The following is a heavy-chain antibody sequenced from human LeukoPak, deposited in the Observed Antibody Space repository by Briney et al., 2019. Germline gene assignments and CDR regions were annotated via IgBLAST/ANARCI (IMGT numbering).Heavy chain of an antibody. Sequence: PGGSLRLSCAASGFTFSSYAMSWVREAPGRGLEWVSAISGSGGSTYYADSVKGRFTISRDNSKNTLYLQMNSLRAEDTAVYYCARDLDSGSYYAFDYWGQGSLVTVSS. CDR1: GFTFSSYA. CDR3: ARDLDSGSYYAFDY. D-gene: IGHD1-26*01. CDR2: ISGSGGST. J-gene: IGHJ4*02. V-gene: IGHV3-23*01.